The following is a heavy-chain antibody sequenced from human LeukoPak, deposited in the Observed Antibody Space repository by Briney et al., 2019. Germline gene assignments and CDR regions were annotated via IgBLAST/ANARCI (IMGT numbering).Heavy chain of an antibody. CDR1: RYTFTAYS. V-gene: IGHV1-2*02. D-gene: IGHD2-2*01. J-gene: IGHJ4*02. Sequence: ASLKVSCKASRYTFTAYSMHWVRQAPGQGLEWMGWINPNSGVTNYAQKFQGRVTMTRDTSISTAYMELSSLRSDDTAVYYCARVGVEGASCYDYWGQGTLVTVSS. CDR3: ARVGVEGASCYDY. CDR2: INPNSGVT.